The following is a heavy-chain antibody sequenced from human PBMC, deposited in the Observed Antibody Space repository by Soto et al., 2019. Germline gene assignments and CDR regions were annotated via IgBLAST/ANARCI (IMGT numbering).Heavy chain of an antibody. V-gene: IGHV3-9*01. D-gene: IGHD6-13*01. CDR2: ISWNSGSI. CDR1: GVTFDDYD. J-gene: IGHJ4*02. CDR3: AKDGVAAALGY. Sequence: EVQLVESGGGLVQPGRSLRLSCAASGVTFDDYDMHWVRQAQGKGLEWVSGISWNSGSICYADSVKGRFTISRHNAKNSLYLQMSSLRAEDTALYYCAKDGVAAALGYWGQGTLVTVSS.